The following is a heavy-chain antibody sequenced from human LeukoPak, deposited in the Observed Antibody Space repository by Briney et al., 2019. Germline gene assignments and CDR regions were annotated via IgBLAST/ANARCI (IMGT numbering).Heavy chain of an antibody. D-gene: IGHD3-10*01. CDR2: ITTSDGNT. J-gene: IGHJ4*02. CDR1: GFTFSSYT. V-gene: IGHV3-23*01. CDR3: ARDRGPRTGSMVREAYDN. Sequence: PGGSLRLSCAASGFTFSSYTMSWVRQAPGKGLEWVSTITTSDGNTYYADSVKGRFIVSRDNAKNTLYLQMNSLRAEDTAVYYCARDRGPRTGSMVREAYDNWGQGTLVTVSS.